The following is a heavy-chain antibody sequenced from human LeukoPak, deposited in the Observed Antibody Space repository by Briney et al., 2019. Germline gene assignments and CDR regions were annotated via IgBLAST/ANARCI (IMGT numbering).Heavy chain of an antibody. V-gene: IGHV4-59*11. CDR1: GGSISSHY. CDR3: ARVQSTTRGAAQTYYYYYYMDV. CDR2: IYYSGST. Sequence: SQTLSLTCAVSGGSISSHYWSWIRQPPGKGLEWIGYIYYSGSTNYNPSLKSRVTISVDTSKNQFSLKLSSVTAADTAVYYCARVQSTTRGAAQTYYYYYYMDVWGKGTTVTVSS. D-gene: IGHD3-10*01. J-gene: IGHJ6*03.